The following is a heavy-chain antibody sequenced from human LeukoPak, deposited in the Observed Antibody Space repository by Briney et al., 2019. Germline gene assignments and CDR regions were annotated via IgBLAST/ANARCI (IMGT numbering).Heavy chain of an antibody. V-gene: IGHV4-39*07. D-gene: IGHD2-15*01. J-gene: IGHJ3*02. CDR1: GGSISSSSYY. Sequence: SETLSLTCTVSGGSISSSSYYWGWIRQPPGKGLEWIGSIYYSGSTYYNPSLKSRVTISVDTPKNQFSLKLSSVTAADTAVYYCARRFCSGGSCYSDRGAFDIWGQGTMVTVSS. CDR2: IYYSGST. CDR3: ARRFCSGGSCYSDRGAFDI.